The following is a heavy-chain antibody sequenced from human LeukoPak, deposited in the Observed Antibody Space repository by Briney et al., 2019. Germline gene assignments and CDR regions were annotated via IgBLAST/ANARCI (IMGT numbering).Heavy chain of an antibody. J-gene: IGHJ4*02. CDR2: ISGSGGVT. CDR3: AKGDTTWELPHDY. Sequence: PGGSLRLSCAASGLTFSSYAMSWVRQAPGKGLEWVSAISGSGGVTSYADSVKGRFTISRDNSKNTLYLQMNSLRAEDTAVYYCAKGDTTWELPHDYWGQGTLVTVSS. D-gene: IGHD1-26*01. CDR1: GLTFSSYA. V-gene: IGHV3-23*01.